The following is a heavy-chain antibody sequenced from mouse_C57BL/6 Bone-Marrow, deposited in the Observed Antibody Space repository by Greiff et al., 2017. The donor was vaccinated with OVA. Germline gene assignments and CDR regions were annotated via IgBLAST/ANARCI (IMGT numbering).Heavy chain of an antibody. V-gene: IGHV1-69*01. CDR2: IDPSDSYT. CDR3: ARHYDYDENWYVDV. J-gene: IGHJ1*03. D-gene: IGHD2-4*01. CDR1: GYTFTSYW. Sequence: QVQLQQSGAELVMPGASVKLSCKASGYTFTSYWMHWVKQRPGQGLEWIGEIDPSDSYTNYNQKFKGKSTLTVDKSSSTAYMQLSSLTSEDSAVYYCARHYDYDENWYVDVWGTGTTVTVSS.